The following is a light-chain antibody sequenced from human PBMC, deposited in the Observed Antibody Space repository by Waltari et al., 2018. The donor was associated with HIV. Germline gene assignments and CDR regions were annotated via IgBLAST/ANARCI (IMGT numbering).Light chain of an antibody. CDR3: NTRDSSGNHVV. CDR1: SLRSYY. CDR2: CKN. J-gene: IGLJ2*01. Sequence: SSELTQDPAVSVALGPTVRITCQGDSLRSYYASWYQQKPGQAAVLVIYCKNNQPSWIPDRFSGSSSGNTASLTITGAQAEDEADYYCNTRDSSGNHVVCGGGTKLTVL. V-gene: IGLV3-19*01.